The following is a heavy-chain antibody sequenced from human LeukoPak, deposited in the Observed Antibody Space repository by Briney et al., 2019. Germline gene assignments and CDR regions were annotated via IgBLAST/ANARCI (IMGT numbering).Heavy chain of an antibody. V-gene: IGHV4-34*01. Sequence: SETLSLTCAVYGGSFSGYYWSWIRQPPGEGLEWIGEVTHTGGTNYNPSLKSRVTISVDKSKNQFSLKLSSVTAADTAVYYCARGIALYYYYYMDVWGKGTTVTVSS. CDR1: GGSFSGYY. J-gene: IGHJ6*03. D-gene: IGHD2/OR15-2a*01. CDR2: VTHTGGT. CDR3: ARGIALYYYYYMDV.